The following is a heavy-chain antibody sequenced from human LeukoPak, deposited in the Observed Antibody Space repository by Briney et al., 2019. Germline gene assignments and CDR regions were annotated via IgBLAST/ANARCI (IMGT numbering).Heavy chain of an antibody. CDR1: GVSISSSGYY. Sequence: SEPLSLTCTVSGVSISSSGYYCGWIRQPPGKGLEWIASINYSGSIYYNPSLQSRVTISVDTSKNQFSLKLSSVTAADTAVYYCARTAFGVVVQQAFDIWGQGTMVTVSS. J-gene: IGHJ3*02. CDR3: ARTAFGVVVQQAFDI. V-gene: IGHV4-39*07. CDR2: INYSGSI. D-gene: IGHD3-3*01.